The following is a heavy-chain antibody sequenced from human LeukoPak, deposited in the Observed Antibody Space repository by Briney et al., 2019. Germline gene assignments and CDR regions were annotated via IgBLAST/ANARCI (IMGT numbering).Heavy chain of an antibody. CDR1: GGSISSYY. D-gene: IGHD1-26*01. Sequence: SSETLSLTCTVSGGSISSYYWNWIRQPPGKGLEWIGYIYYSGSTNYNPSLKSRVTISVDTSKNQFSLKLSSVTAADTAVYYCARRIVGATRLSYMDVWGKGTTVTISS. CDR3: ARRIVGATRLSYMDV. CDR2: IYYSGST. J-gene: IGHJ6*03. V-gene: IGHV4-59*12.